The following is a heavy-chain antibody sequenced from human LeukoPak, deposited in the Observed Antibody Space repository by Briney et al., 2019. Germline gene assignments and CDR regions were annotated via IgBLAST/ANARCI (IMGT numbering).Heavy chain of an antibody. J-gene: IGHJ4*02. CDR1: GGSISSYY. V-gene: IGHV4-59*01. CDR3: ARGPAGYSSGWPFDY. Sequence: SETLSLTCTVSGGSISSYYWSWIRQPPGKGLEWIGYIYYSGSTNYNPSLKSRVTISVDTSKNQFSLKLSSVTAADTAVYYCARGPAGYSSGWPFDYWGQGTLVTVSS. CDR2: IYYSGST. D-gene: IGHD6-19*01.